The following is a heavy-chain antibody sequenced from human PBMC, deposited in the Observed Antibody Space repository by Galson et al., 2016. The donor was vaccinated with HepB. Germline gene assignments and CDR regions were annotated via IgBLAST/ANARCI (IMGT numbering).Heavy chain of an antibody. CDR2: IKPSGGGT. D-gene: IGHD2-2*02. CDR1: GYTFSNYY. V-gene: IGHV1-46*01. CDR3: ARGGPYCSSTSCYRNNWFDP. J-gene: IGHJ5*02. Sequence: SVKVSCKASGYTFSNYYTHWVRQAPGQGLQWMGVIKPSGGGTTYAQRFRGRLTMTRDTSTTTVYMELSSLTSDDTAVYYCARGGPYCSSTSCYRNNWFDPWGQGTLVTVSS.